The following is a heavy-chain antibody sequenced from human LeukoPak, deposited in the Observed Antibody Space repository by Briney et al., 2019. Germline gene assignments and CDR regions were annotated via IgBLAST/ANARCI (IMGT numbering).Heavy chain of an antibody. V-gene: IGHV1-18*01. D-gene: IGHD1-26*01. J-gene: IGHJ6*02. CDR3: ARDSGSYLHLYYYYYGMDV. CDR2: ISAYNGNT. Sequence: ASVKVSCKASGYTFTSYGISWVRQAPGQGLERMGWISAYNGNTNYAQKLQGRVTMTTDTSTSTAYMELRSLRSDDTAVYYCARDSGSYLHLYYYYYGMDVWGQGTTVTVSS. CDR1: GYTFTSYG.